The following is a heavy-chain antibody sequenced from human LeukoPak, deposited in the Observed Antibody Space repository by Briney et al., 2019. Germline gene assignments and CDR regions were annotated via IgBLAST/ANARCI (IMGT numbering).Heavy chain of an antibody. D-gene: IGHD4-17*01. CDR1: GFTFSSYA. Sequence: GGSLRLSCAASGFTFSSYAMSWVRQFPGKGLEWVSAISGGGGSTYYADSVKGRFTVSRDHSKNTLYLQMNSLTLEDTAVYYCAKLVDYCEGRTCFTTYYYTDIWGKGTTVTVSS. CDR3: AKLVDYCEGRTCFTTYYYTDI. CDR2: ISGGGGST. V-gene: IGHV3-23*01. J-gene: IGHJ6*03.